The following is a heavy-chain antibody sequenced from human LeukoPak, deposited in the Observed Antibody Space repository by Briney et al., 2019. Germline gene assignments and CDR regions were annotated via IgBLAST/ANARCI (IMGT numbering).Heavy chain of an antibody. D-gene: IGHD5-24*01. Sequence: ASVKVSCKASGYTFTGYYIHWVRQAPGQGLEWMGRINPNSGGTNYAQKFQGRVTMTRDTSISTAYMELSRLRSDDTAVYYCARGYVEMATMGQGYWGQGTLVTVSS. J-gene: IGHJ4*02. CDR1: GYTFTGYY. V-gene: IGHV1-2*06. CDR2: INPNSGGT. CDR3: ARGYVEMATMGQGY.